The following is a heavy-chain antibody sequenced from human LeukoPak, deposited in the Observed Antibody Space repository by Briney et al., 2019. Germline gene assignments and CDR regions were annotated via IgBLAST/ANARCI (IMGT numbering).Heavy chain of an antibody. J-gene: IGHJ4*02. CDR1: GFTFNSYS. CDR2: ISSSSSYI. D-gene: IGHD6-13*01. V-gene: IGHV3-21*01. CDR3: ARGWYSSSWYGFDY. Sequence: GSVGLSCAASGFTFNSYSMNWVRPAPGKGLEWVSSISSSSSYIYYADSVKGRFTISRDNAKNSLYLQMNSLRAEDTAVYYCARGWYSSSWYGFDYWGQGTLVTVSS.